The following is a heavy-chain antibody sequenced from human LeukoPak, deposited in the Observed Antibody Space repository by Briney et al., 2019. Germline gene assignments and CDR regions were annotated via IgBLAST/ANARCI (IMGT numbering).Heavy chain of an antibody. Sequence: SETLSLTCTVSGGSISSYYWSWIRQPPGKGLEWIGYIYYSGSTNYNPSLKSRVTISVDTSKNQFSLKLSSVTAADTAVYYCARSRIAARRWFDPWGQGTLVTVSS. J-gene: IGHJ5*02. D-gene: IGHD6-13*01. CDR1: GGSISSYY. CDR2: IYYSGST. CDR3: ARSRIAARRWFDP. V-gene: IGHV4-59*12.